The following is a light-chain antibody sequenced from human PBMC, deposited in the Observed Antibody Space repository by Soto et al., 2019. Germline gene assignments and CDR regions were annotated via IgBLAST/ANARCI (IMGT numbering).Light chain of an antibody. CDR2: EVS. V-gene: IGLV2-14*01. Sequence: QSALTQPASVSGSPGQSITISRTGTSSDIGGYNYVSWYQQHPGRAPKLLIYEVSNRPSGVSYRFSGSKSGNTASLTISGLQPEDEGDYYCSSYTISSTPWVFGGGTKLTVL. CDR1: SSDIGGYNY. J-gene: IGLJ3*02. CDR3: SSYTISSTPWV.